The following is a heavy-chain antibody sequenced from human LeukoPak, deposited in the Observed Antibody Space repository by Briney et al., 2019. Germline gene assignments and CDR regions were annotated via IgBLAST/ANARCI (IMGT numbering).Heavy chain of an antibody. CDR1: GFTFSTYV. CDR2: LSGSGGST. CDR3: AKGRTPDY. J-gene: IGHJ4*02. V-gene: IGHV3-23*01. D-gene: IGHD2-15*01. Sequence: GGSLRLSCAASGFTFSTYVMTWVRQALGKGLEWVSALSGSGGSTFYADSVKGRFTISRDNSNSTLYLQMNSLRAEDTAVYYCAKGRTPDYWGQGTLVTVSS.